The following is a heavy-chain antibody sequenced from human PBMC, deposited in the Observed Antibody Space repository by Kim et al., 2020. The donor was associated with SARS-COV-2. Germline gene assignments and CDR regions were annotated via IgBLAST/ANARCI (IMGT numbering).Heavy chain of an antibody. CDR2: IYYSGST. CDR1: GGSISSGGYY. D-gene: IGHD3-16*01. V-gene: IGHV4-31*03. Sequence: SETLSLTCTVSGGSISSGGYYWSWIRQHPGKGLEWIGYIYYSGSTYYNPSLKSRVTISVDTSKNQFSLKLSSVTAADTAVYYCARWFGVWAEMATWGFDPWGQGTLVTVSS. J-gene: IGHJ5*02. CDR3: ARWFGVWAEMATWGFDP.